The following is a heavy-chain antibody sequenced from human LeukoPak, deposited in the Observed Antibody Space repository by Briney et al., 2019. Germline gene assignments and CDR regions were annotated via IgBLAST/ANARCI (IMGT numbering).Heavy chain of an antibody. D-gene: IGHD3-10*01. CDR2: INPNSGGT. Sequence: ASVKVSCKASGYTFTGYYMHWVRQAPGQGLEWMGWINPNSGGTNYAQKFQGWVTMTRDTSISTAYMELSRLRSDDTAVYYCARSVYYGSGVDWFDPWGQGTLVTVSS. CDR1: GYTFTGYY. V-gene: IGHV1-2*04. CDR3: ARSVYYGSGVDWFDP. J-gene: IGHJ5*02.